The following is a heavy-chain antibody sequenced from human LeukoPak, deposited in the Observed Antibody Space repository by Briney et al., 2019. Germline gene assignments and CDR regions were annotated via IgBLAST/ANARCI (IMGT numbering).Heavy chain of an antibody. Sequence: GGSLRLSCAASGFTFSSYSMNWVRQAPGKGLEWVSVIYSGGSTYYADSVKGRFTISRDNSKNTLYLQMNSLRAEDTAVYYCARFSSLRGSDYFDYWGQGTLVTVSS. CDR3: ARFSSLRGSDYFDY. V-gene: IGHV3-53*01. D-gene: IGHD5-12*01. CDR1: GFTFSSYS. CDR2: IYSGGST. J-gene: IGHJ4*02.